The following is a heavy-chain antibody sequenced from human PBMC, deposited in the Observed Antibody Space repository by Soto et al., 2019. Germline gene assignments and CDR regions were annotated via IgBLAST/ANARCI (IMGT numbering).Heavy chain of an antibody. V-gene: IGHV4-30-2*03. CDR3: ARLAGYCSGTSCYGYYGMDV. D-gene: IGHD2-2*01. J-gene: IGHJ6*02. CDR2: IYHSGST. Sequence: SATLSLTCAVSGGSISSGGYSWSWIRQPPGKGLEWIGYIYHSGSTYYSPSLESRVTISVDTSKNQFSLKVSSVTAADTAVFYCARLAGYCSGTSCYGYYGMDVWGQGTTVTVSS. CDR1: GGSISSGGYS.